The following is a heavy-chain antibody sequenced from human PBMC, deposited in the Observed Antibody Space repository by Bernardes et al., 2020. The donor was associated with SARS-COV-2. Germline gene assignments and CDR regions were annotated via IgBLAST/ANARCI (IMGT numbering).Heavy chain of an antibody. CDR2: ISSSADST. CDR3: AKVGGGGWWFDP. D-gene: IGHD3-10*01. CDR1: GFTFSSYA. J-gene: IGHJ5*02. V-gene: IGHV3-23*01. Sequence: SLRLSCAASGFTFSSYAMSWVRQAPGKGLEWVSVISSSADSTYYADSVKGRFTISRDNSKNTLYLQMNSLRAEDTAVYYCAKVGGGGWWFDPWGQGTLVTVSS.